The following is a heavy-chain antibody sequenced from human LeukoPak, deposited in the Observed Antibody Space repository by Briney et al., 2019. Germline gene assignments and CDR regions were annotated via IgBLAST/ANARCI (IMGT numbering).Heavy chain of an antibody. V-gene: IGHV3-49*04. CDR2: IQAKAYGGAT. CDR3: TRAPHPRCSSSGCYLDY. CDR1: GSTFGDYA. D-gene: IGHD2-2*01. Sequence: PGGSLRLSCSTSGSTFGDYAMSWVRQAPGKGLEWVGFIQAKAYGGATKYAASVNGRFSISRDDSQSIANLQMNDLKTEDTAVYYCTRAPHPRCSSSGCYLDYWGQGTLVTVSS. J-gene: IGHJ4*02.